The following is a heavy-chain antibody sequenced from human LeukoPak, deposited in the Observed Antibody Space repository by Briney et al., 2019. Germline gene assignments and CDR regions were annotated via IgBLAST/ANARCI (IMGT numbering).Heavy chain of an antibody. CDR1: GFTFSSYA. V-gene: IGHV3-23*01. CDR3: AKDHNPRGSWHLDP. Sequence: GGSLRLSCAASGFTFSSYAMSWVRQAPGKGLEWVSAISGSGGSTYYADSVKGRFTISRDNSKNTLYLQMNSLRAEDTAVYYCAKDHNPRGSWHLDPWGQGTLVTVSS. D-gene: IGHD6-13*01. J-gene: IGHJ5*02. CDR2: ISGSGGST.